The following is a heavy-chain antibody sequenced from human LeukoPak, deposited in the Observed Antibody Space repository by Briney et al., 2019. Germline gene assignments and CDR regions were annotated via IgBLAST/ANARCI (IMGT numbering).Heavy chain of an antibody. CDR1: GFTFSSYE. Sequence: GGSLRLSCAASGFTFSSYEMNWVRQAPGKGLEWVSYISSSGSTIYYADSVKGRFTISRDNAKNSLYLQMNSLRAEDTAVYYCARVSPAADLYYYYYCGMDVWGQGTTVTVSS. CDR2: ISSSGSTI. CDR3: ARVSPAADLYYYYYCGMDV. V-gene: IGHV3-48*03. D-gene: IGHD3-3*02. J-gene: IGHJ6*02.